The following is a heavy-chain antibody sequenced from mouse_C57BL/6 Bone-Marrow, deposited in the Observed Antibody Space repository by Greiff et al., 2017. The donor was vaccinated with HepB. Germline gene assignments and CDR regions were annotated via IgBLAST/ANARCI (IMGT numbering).Heavy chain of an antibody. J-gene: IGHJ1*03. CDR1: GFTFSDYG. V-gene: IGHV5-17*01. Sequence: EVQRVESGGGLVKPGGSLKLSCAASGFTFSDYGMHWVRQAPEKGLEWVAYISSGSSTIYYADTVKGRFTISRDTAKNTLFLQMTSLRSEDTAMYYCARGDGYYVWYFDVWGTGTTVTVSS. CDR2: ISSGSSTI. CDR3: ARGDGYYVWYFDV. D-gene: IGHD2-3*01.